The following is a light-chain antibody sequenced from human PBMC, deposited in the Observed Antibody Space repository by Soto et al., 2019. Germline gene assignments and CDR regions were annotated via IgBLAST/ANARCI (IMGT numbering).Light chain of an antibody. CDR1: ESVLYRDGNSY. CDR2: KVS. J-gene: IGKJ2*01. CDR3: MQGTYWPYT. V-gene: IGKV2-30*01. Sequence: DVVMTQSPLSLSVTLGQSASVSCRSSESVLYRDGNSYLSWFQQRPGQSPRRLIYKVSNRDSGVPDRFSGSGSDTDFTLKISRVDAEDVGVYYCMQGTYWPYTFGQGTQLEIK.